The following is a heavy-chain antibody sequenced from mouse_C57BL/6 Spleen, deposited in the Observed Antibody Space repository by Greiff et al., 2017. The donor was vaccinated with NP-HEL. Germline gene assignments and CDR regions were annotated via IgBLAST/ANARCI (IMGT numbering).Heavy chain of an antibody. CDR1: GYTFTSYW. D-gene: IGHD1-1*01. Sequence: VQLQQPGAELVKPGASVKLSCKASGYTFTSYWMHWVKQRPGRGLEWIGRIDPNGGGTKYNEKFKSKATLTVDKPSSTAYMQLSSLTSEDSAVYYGARSHISGSPYWYFDVWGTGTTVTVSS. CDR3: ARSHISGSPYWYFDV. J-gene: IGHJ1*03. V-gene: IGHV1-72*01. CDR2: IDPNGGGT.